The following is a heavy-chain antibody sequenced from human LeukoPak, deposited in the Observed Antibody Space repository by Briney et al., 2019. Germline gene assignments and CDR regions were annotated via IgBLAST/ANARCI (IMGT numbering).Heavy chain of an antibody. CDR2: IDPSDAYT. Sequence: GESLRISCKGSGSLFTSYWISGVRQMPGKGLEWMGRIDPSDAYTNYSPSFQGHVTISADKSISTAYLQWSSLKASDTAMYYCARGETSGWYVWGQGTLVTVSS. V-gene: IGHV5-10-1*01. CDR1: GSLFTSYW. D-gene: IGHD6-19*01. J-gene: IGHJ4*02. CDR3: ARGETSGWYV.